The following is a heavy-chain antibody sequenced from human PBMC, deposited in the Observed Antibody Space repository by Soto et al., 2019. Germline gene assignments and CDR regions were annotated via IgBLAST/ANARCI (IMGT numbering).Heavy chain of an antibody. CDR3: ARADPDASVGY. Sequence: SETLSLTCTVSGGSMSSYYWTWLRQSPGRGLEWIGYISYSGSTYYNPSLKSRVTISADTSENQFSLRMNSMIAADTAVYYCARADPDASVGYWGQGTLVTVSS. CDR2: ISYSGST. J-gene: IGHJ4*02. CDR1: GGSMSSYY. D-gene: IGHD2-15*01. V-gene: IGHV4-59*01.